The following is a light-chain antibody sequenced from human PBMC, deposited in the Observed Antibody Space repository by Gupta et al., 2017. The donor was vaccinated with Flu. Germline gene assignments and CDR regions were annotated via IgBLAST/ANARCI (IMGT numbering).Light chain of an antibody. Sequence: IVCRGKTSARKQVQCDYQKPHKPPPIVIYYDSQRPSGISERHSASKSGHTAILTICEVLAGDDADYCCQMLYRSSDHSVFGGGTKLTVL. V-gene: IGLV3-21*01. CDR3: QMLYRSSDHSV. J-gene: IGLJ3*02. CDR2: YDS. CDR1: TSARKQ.